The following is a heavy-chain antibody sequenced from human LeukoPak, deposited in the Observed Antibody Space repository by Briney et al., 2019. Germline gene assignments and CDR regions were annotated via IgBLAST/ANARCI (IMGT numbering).Heavy chain of an antibody. CDR3: ARKDPRGWLHDY. CDR1: GFTFSRYG. CDR2: IPFDGSNE. V-gene: IGHV3-30*02. D-gene: IGHD5-24*01. Sequence: GGSLRLSCAASGFTFSRYGMHWVRQAPGKGLEWVALIPFDGSNEHYADSVKGRFTISRDNSKNTLYLQMNSLRAEDTAVYYCARKDPRGWLHDYWGQGTLVTVSS. J-gene: IGHJ4*02.